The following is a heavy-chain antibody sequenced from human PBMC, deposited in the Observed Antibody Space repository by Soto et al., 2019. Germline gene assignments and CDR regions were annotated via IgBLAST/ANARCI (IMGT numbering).Heavy chain of an antibody. Sequence: EVQLVESGGGLVQPGGSLRLSCAASGFTFSSYWMSWVRQAPGKGLEWVANIKQDGSEKYYVDSVKGRFTISRDNAKNSLSLQMHSLRAEDTAVYYCARDLSSRWYNVAWGQGTLVTVSS. D-gene: IGHD6-13*01. CDR3: ARDLSSRWYNVA. V-gene: IGHV3-7*04. CDR2: IKQDGSEK. J-gene: IGHJ5*02. CDR1: GFTFSSYW.